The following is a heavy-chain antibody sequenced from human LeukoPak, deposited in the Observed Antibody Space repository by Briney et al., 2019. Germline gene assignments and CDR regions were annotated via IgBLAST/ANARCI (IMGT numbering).Heavy chain of an antibody. D-gene: IGHD3-22*01. CDR2: IKQDGSEK. CDR1: GFTFSSYW. CDR3: ARGYYDSSGYTFDY. J-gene: IGHJ4*02. Sequence: GGSLRLSCAASGFTFSSYWMSWVRQAPGKGLEWVANIKQDGSEKYYVDSVKGRFTISRDNAKNSLYLQMNSLRAEDTAVYYCARGYYDSSGYTFDYWGQGTLVTVSS. V-gene: IGHV3-7*03.